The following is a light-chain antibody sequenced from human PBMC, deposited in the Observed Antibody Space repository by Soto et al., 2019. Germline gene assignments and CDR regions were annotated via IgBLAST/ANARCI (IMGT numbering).Light chain of an antibody. CDR3: QQFNNYPIT. CDR2: GTS. J-gene: IGKJ5*01. CDR1: QNISRS. V-gene: IGKV3-15*01. Sequence: EIVVTQSPVTRSVSPGEKATLSCRASQNISRSLAWYQQKPGQGPSLLIYGTSTRAGGVPARFSGGGSGTEFTLTITSLQSEDFATYYCQQFNNYPITFGQGTRLEN.